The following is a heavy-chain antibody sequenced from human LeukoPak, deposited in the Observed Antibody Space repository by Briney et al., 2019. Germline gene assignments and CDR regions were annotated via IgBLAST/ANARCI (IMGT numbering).Heavy chain of an antibody. CDR1: GFTFDDYA. D-gene: IGHD6-13*01. CDR3: AKDTGGSSWYYFDY. CDR2: ISWNSGSI. J-gene: IGHJ4*02. Sequence: PGRSLRLSCAASGFTFDDYAMHWVRQAPGKGLEWVSGISWNSGSIGYADSVKGRFTISRDNAKNSLYLQMNSLRAEDTALYYCAKDTGGSSWYYFDYWGQGTLVTVSS. V-gene: IGHV3-9*01.